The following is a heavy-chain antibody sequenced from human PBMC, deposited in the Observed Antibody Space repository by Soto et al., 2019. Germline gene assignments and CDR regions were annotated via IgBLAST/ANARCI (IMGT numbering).Heavy chain of an antibody. CDR2: INHLGSI. V-gene: IGHV4-34*01. CDR1: GGSLSDYF. J-gene: IGHJ4*02. D-gene: IGHD2-15*01. Sequence: SETLSLTCVVSGGSLSDYFWSWIRRPPGMALEWIGEINHLGSINYNPSLKSRVTMSVDTSKNQFSLTLNSVTAADTAVYYCGRLQNFINWCFDSWGQGVLVIVSS. CDR3: GRLQNFINWCFDS.